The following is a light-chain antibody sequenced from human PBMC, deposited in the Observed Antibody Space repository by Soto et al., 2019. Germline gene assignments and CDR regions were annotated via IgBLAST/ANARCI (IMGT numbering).Light chain of an antibody. CDR3: AAWDGSLNGRV. J-gene: IGLJ3*02. CDR2: YNN. Sequence: QAVVTQPPSASGTPGQRVTISCSGSSSNVASNAVSWYQQFPGAAPKLLIYYNNQRPSGVPDRFSGSKSGTSASLAISGLQSEDEADYYCAAWDGSLNGRVFGGGTKLTVL. CDR1: SSNVASNA. V-gene: IGLV1-44*01.